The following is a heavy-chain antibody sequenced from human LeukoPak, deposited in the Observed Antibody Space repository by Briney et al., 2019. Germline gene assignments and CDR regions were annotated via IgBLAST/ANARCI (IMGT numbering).Heavy chain of an antibody. D-gene: IGHD2-2*01. CDR3: ASRDCSSTSCLNYFDY. CDR2: IYYSGST. V-gene: IGHV4-39*01. J-gene: IGHJ4*02. Sequence: SETLSLTCTVSGGSISSSSYYWGWIRQPPGKGLEWIGSIYYSGSTYYNPSLKSRVTISVDTSKNQFSLKLSSVTAADTAVYYCASRDCSSTSCLNYFDYWGQGTLVTVSS. CDR1: GGSISSSSYY.